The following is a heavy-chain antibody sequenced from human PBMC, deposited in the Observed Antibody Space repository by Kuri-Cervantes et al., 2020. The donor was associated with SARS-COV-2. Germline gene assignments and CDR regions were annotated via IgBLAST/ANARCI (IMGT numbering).Heavy chain of an antibody. J-gene: IGHJ6*03. Sequence: LSLTCVASEFNFRYFGMYWVRQGPGTGLEWMAVISHDWRHTSYGDSVKGRFTISRDNSKNTLYLQMNNLRPEDTAVYYCARGEQKVYANYYMDVWGKGTTVTVSS. CDR1: EFNFRYFG. D-gene: IGHD3-16*01. CDR3: ARGEQKVYANYYMDV. CDR2: ISHDWRHT. V-gene: IGHV3-30*03.